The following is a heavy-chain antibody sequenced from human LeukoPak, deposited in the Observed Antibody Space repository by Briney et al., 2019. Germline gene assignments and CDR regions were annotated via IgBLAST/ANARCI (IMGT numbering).Heavy chain of an antibody. D-gene: IGHD2-15*01. J-gene: IGHJ4*02. CDR2: ISSSGKA. CDR1: GGSITTTDFD. V-gene: IGHV4-39*01. CDR3: SGVKWWTGFCY. Sequence: SETLSLTCAVSGGSITTTDFDWAWIRQPPGQGFEWIATISSSGKAYYYPSLMSRVTISVDTSKNQFSLDVTSVTAADTGLFYLSGVKWWTGFCYWGRGNPVIVS.